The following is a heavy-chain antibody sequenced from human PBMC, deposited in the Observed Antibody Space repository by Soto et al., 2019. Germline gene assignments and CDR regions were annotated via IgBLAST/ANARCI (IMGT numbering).Heavy chain of an antibody. CDR3: ARHDASGWYVLAY. J-gene: IGHJ4*02. V-gene: IGHV4-59*08. D-gene: IGHD6-19*01. CDR1: GGSVDGYY. CDR2: FSYRGTT. Sequence: SETLSLTCTVPGGSVDGYYCSWIRQSPGKGLEWIGSFSYRGTTTYTPPPNSRVTISPDKFKNQFSLEVSSVTAADTAVYYCARHDASGWYVLAYWSQGALVTVSS.